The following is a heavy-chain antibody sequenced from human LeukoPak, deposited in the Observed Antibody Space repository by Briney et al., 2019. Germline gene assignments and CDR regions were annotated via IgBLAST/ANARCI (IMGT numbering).Heavy chain of an antibody. D-gene: IGHD3-22*01. J-gene: IGHJ4*02. V-gene: IGHV3-48*01. CDR2: ISRSSGNI. CDR3: ALSSGYLFDY. CDR1: RFSFSSYG. Sequence: GGSLRLSCAASRFSFSSYGMNWVRQAPGQGLEWISYISRSSGNIHYADSVKGRFTISRDNAKNSLFLQMNSLRVEDTAVYYCALSSGYLFDYWGQGTLVTVSS.